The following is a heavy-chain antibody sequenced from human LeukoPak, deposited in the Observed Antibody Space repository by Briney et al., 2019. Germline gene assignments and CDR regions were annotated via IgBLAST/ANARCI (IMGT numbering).Heavy chain of an antibody. CDR1: GFTFSDYY. D-gene: IGHD3-10*01. CDR3: ARDGHAYGHGSPHY. V-gene: IGHV3-11*01. Sequence: GGSLRLSCAASGFTFSDYYMSWIRQAPGKGLEWVSYISSSGSTKYYADSVKGRFTISKVNAKNSYLQMNSLIAEDTAMDYCARDGHAYGHGSPHYWGQGTLVTVSS. CDR2: ISSSGSTK. J-gene: IGHJ4*02.